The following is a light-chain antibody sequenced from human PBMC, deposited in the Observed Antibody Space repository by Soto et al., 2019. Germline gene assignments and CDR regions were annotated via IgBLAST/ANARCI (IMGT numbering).Light chain of an antibody. J-gene: IGKJ1*01. CDR2: DTS. V-gene: IGKV3-20*01. CDR1: QSVYGNY. CDR3: QQPGSLPCT. Sequence: EIVLTQSPGTLSLSPGERATLSCRASQSVYGNYSHWYQQKPGQAPRRLIYDTSNSAAGIPGRFSGSGSGTDFTLTITRLEPEDFAVYFCQQPGSLPCTFGQGNRVDIK.